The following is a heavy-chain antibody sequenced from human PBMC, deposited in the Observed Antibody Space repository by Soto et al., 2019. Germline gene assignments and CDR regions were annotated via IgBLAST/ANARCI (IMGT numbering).Heavy chain of an antibody. J-gene: IGHJ5*02. CDR3: TTDPPRWGLDLISWFDP. CDR2: IKSKTDGGTT. Sequence: TGGSLRLSCAASGFTFSNAWMNWVRQAPGKGLEWVGRIKSKTDGGTTDYAAPVKGRFTISRDDSKNTLYLQMNSLKTEDTAVYYCTTDPPRWGLDLISWFDPWGQGTLVTVSS. CDR1: GFTFSNAW. V-gene: IGHV3-15*07. D-gene: IGHD2-21*02.